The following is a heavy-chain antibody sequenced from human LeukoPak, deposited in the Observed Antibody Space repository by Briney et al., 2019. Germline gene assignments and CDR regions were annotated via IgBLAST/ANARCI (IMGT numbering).Heavy chain of an antibody. J-gene: IGHJ4*02. V-gene: IGHV1-46*01. D-gene: IGHD6-19*01. CDR2: IYPRDGST. CDR1: GYTFTSNY. CDR3: AKNAVAGHRILDY. Sequence: ASVKVSCKASGYTFTSNYIHWVRQAPGQGLEWMGMIYPRDGSTSYAQKFQGRVTVTRDTSTSTVHMELSGLRSEDTAVYYCAKNAVAGHRILDYWGQGTLVTVSS.